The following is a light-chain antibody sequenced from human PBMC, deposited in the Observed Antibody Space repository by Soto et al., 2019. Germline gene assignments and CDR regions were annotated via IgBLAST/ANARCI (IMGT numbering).Light chain of an antibody. V-gene: IGKV3-11*01. J-gene: IGKJ4*01. CDR2: DAS. Sequence: EIVLTQSPATLSLSPGERATLSCRASQSVSSYLAWYQQKPGQAPRLLIYDASNRATGIPSRFSGSGSGTDFTLTISSLEPEDFAVYYCQQYGSSRFGGGTKVEIK. CDR1: QSVSSY. CDR3: QQYGSSR.